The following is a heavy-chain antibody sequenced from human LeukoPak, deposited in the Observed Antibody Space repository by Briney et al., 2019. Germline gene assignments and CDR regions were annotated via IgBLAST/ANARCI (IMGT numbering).Heavy chain of an antibody. Sequence: PSETLSLTCAVYGGSFSGYYWSWIRQPPGKGLEWIGEINHSGSTNYNPSLKSRVTISVDTSKNQFSLKLSSVIAADTAVYYCARGVPVAGTGGDYFDYWGQGTLVTVSS. CDR2: INHSGST. D-gene: IGHD6-19*01. V-gene: IGHV4-34*01. CDR1: GGSFSGYY. J-gene: IGHJ4*02. CDR3: ARGVPVAGTGGDYFDY.